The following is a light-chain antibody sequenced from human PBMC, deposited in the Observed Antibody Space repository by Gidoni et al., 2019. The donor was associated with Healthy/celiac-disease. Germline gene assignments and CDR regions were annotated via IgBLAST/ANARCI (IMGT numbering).Light chain of an antibody. V-gene: IGKV3-20*01. J-gene: IGKJ2*02. CDR1: QSVSSSY. Sequence: EIVLTQSPGTLSLSPGERATLSCRASQSVSSSYLDWYQQKPGQAPRLLIYGASSRATGIPDRFSGSGSGTDFTLTISRLEPEDFAVYYCQQYGSSPGTFXQXTKLEIK. CDR3: QQYGSSPGT. CDR2: GAS.